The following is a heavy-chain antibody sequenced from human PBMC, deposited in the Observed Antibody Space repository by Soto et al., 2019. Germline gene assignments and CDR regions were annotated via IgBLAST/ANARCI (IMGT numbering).Heavy chain of an antibody. CDR1: GYTFTAYY. Sequence: QVQLVQSGAEVKKPGASVKVSCRAYGYTFTAYYLYWLRQTPGQGLEWLGGINPDTGGADIAPKFRGKITMTRDTSINTADMQLPRLTSDDTAVYYCAGDPIGGGAPYYFDYWGQGTLVTVSS. D-gene: IGHD3-16*01. J-gene: IGHJ4*02. CDR2: INPDTGGA. V-gene: IGHV1-2*02. CDR3: AGDPIGGGAPYYFDY.